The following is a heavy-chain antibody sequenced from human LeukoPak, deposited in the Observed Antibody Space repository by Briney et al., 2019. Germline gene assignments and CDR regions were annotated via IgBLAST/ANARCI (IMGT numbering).Heavy chain of an antibody. CDR2: ISAYNGNT. V-gene: IGHV1-18*04. CDR3: ARDEFFDSSGWYLFDY. Sequence: ASVKVSCKASGYTFTDCAMHWVRQAPGQGLEWMAWISAYNGNTNYAQKLQGRVTMTRDMSTSTVYMELSSLRSEDTAVYYCARDEFFDSSGWYLFDYWGQGTLVTVSS. CDR1: GYTFTDCA. J-gene: IGHJ4*02. D-gene: IGHD6-19*01.